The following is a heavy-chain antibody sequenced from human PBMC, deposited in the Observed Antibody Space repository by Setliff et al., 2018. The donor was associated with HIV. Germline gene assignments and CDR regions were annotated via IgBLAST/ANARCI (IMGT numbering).Heavy chain of an antibody. CDR3: AHSLVPHSYGSEYFDC. Sequence: SGPTLVNPTQTLTLTCTFSGFSLSTSGVGVGWIRQPPGKALEWLALIYWNDDKRYSPSLKSRLTITKDTSKNQVVLTITNMDPVDTATYYCAHSLVPHSYGSEYFDCWGQGTLVTVSS. CDR1: GFSLSTSGVG. D-gene: IGHD5-18*01. CDR2: IYWNDDK. J-gene: IGHJ4*02. V-gene: IGHV2-5*01.